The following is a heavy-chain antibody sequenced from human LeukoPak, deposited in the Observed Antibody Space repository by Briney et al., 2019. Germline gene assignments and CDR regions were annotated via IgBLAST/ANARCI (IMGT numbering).Heavy chain of an antibody. Sequence: ASVKVSCKASGYPFTSYAISWVRQAPGQGLEWMGWINTYNGNTNYPQNLQGRVTVTTDTSTTTAYMELRSLRSDDTAVYYCARDLHDTSGCSVYWGQGTLVTVSS. J-gene: IGHJ4*02. CDR2: INTYNGNT. D-gene: IGHD6-19*01. V-gene: IGHV1-18*01. CDR3: ARDLHDTSGCSVY. CDR1: GYPFTSYA.